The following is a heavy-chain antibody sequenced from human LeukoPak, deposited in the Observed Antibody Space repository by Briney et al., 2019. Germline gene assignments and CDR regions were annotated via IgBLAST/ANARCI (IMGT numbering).Heavy chain of an antibody. CDR2: IRGSGTST. J-gene: IGHJ4*02. CDR1: GFTFSSYG. V-gene: IGHV3-23*01. D-gene: IGHD3-10*01. Sequence: GGSLRLSCAASGFTFSSYGMSWVRQAPGKGLEWVSCIRGSGTSTYYADSVKGRFTISRDNSKNTLYLQMNSLRAEDTAVYYCAKVTYGSGTYGAFDYWGQGTLVTVSS. CDR3: AKVTYGSGTYGAFDY.